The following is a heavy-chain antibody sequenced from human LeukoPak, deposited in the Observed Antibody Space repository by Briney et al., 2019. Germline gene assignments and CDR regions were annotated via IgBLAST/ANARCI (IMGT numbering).Heavy chain of an antibody. CDR2: ISAYNGNT. CDR3: ARDVGEGFCSGGSCSDY. V-gene: IGHV1-18*01. D-gene: IGHD2-15*01. J-gene: IGHJ4*02. Sequence: GASVKVSCKASGYTFTNYAFSWVRQAPGQGLEWMGWISAYNGNTNYAQKLQGRVTMTTDTCTSTVYMELRSLRSDDTAVYYCARDVGEGFCSGGSCSDYWGQGTLVTVSS. CDR1: GYTFTNYA.